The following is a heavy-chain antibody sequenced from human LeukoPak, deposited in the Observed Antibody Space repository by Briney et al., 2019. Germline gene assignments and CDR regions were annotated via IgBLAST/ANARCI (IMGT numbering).Heavy chain of an antibody. CDR2: ISSSGSTI. Sequence: GGSLRLSCAASGFTFSDYYMTWIRQAPGKGLEWISYISSSGSTIYYAGSVKGRFTISRDNAKNSLYLQMNSLRAEDTAVYYCARAPLGMVRGVTMDVWGQGTTVTVSS. CDR1: GFTFSDYY. D-gene: IGHD3-10*01. J-gene: IGHJ6*02. CDR3: ARAPLGMVRGVTMDV. V-gene: IGHV3-11*01.